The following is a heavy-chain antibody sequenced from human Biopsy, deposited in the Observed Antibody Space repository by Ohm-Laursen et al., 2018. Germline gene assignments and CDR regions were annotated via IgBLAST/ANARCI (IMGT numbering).Heavy chain of an antibody. J-gene: IGHJ6*02. Sequence: SLSLSCAASGFTFRTYGMHWVRLAPGKGLEWVAVISYDQITQHYADSVRGRFTISRDNSKNTLYLQVNSLRAEDTAVYYCAKDLSVYYYYGIDVWGQGTTVTVSS. CDR1: GFTFRTYG. CDR2: ISYDQITQ. CDR3: AKDLSVYYYYGIDV. D-gene: IGHD5/OR15-5a*01. V-gene: IGHV3-30*19.